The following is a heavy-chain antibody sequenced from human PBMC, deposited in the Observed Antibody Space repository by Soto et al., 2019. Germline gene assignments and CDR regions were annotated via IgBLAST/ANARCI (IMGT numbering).Heavy chain of an antibody. CDR3: ARDSTTVTTGNDAFDF. CDR1: GGTFSSYA. V-gene: IGHV1-69*01. Sequence: VLLVQSGAEVKKPGSSVKVSCKASGGTFSSYAINGVRQAPGQGLEWMGGIIPIFGTANYAQKFQGRVTITADESTSTAYMELSSLRSEDTAVYYCARDSTTVTTGNDAFDFWGQGTMVTVSS. J-gene: IGHJ3*01. CDR2: IIPIFGTA. D-gene: IGHD4-17*01.